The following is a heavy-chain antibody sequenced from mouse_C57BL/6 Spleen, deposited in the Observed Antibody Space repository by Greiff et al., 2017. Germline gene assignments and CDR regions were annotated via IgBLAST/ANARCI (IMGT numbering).Heavy chain of an antibody. J-gene: IGHJ3*01. CDR3: ARQGDDYDFAY. V-gene: IGHV5-12*01. D-gene: IGHD2-4*01. CDR2: ISNGGGST. CDR1: GFTFSDYY. Sequence: DVMLVESGGGLVQPGGSLKLSCAASGFTFSDYYMYWVRQTPEKRLEWVAYISNGGGSTYYPDTVKGRFTISRDNAKNTLYLQMSRLKSEDTAMYYCARQGDDYDFAYWGQGTLVTVSA.